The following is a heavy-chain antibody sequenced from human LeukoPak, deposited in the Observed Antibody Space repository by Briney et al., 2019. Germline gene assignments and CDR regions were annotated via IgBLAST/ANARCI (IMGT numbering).Heavy chain of an antibody. V-gene: IGHV4-61*02. CDR3: AKDGLKVD. J-gene: IGHJ4*02. CDR2: IYTSGST. CDR1: GGSISSGSYY. D-gene: IGHD2-15*01. Sequence: PSETLSLTCTVSGGSISSGSYYWSWIRQPAGKGLEWIGRIYTSGSTNYNPSLKSRVTISVDTSKNQFSLKLSSVTAADTAVYYCAKDGLKVDWGQGTLVTVSS.